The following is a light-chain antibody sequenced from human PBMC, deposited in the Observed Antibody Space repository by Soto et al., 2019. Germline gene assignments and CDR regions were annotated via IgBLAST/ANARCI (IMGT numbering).Light chain of an antibody. Sequence: EIVLTQSPATLSLSPGERATLSCRASQSVSSYLAWYQQKPGQAPRLLIYDASNRATGIPARFSVSGSGTDFTLTISSLAPEDFAVYYCQQRSNWLTFGGGTKVEIK. V-gene: IGKV3-11*01. CDR3: QQRSNWLT. CDR1: QSVSSY. CDR2: DAS. J-gene: IGKJ4*01.